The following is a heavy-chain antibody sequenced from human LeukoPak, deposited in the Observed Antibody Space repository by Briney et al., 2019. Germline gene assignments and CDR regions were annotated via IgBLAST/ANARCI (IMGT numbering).Heavy chain of an antibody. CDR2: IYSGGST. D-gene: IGHD5-18*01. J-gene: IGHJ5*02. CDR3: ARSPRSPYSYGSFWFDP. Sequence: GGSLRLSCAASGFTVSSNYMSWVRRAPVKGLEWVSVIYSGGSTYYADSVKGRFTISRDNSKNTLYLQMNSLRAEDTAVYYCARSPRSPYSYGSFWFDPWGQGTLVAVSS. CDR1: GFTVSSNY. V-gene: IGHV3-53*01.